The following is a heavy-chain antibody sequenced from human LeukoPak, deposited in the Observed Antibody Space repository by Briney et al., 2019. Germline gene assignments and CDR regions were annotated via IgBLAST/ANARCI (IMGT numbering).Heavy chain of an antibody. CDR3: AKDGTSGSYIDY. Sequence: PGGSLRLSCAASEFTFSSYAMSWVRQAPGKGLEWVSAISGSGGSTYYADSVKGRFTISGDNSKNTLYLQMNSLRAEDTAVYYCAKDGTSGSYIDYWGQGTLVTVSS. J-gene: IGHJ4*02. CDR1: EFTFSSYA. CDR2: ISGSGGST. D-gene: IGHD1-26*01. V-gene: IGHV3-23*01.